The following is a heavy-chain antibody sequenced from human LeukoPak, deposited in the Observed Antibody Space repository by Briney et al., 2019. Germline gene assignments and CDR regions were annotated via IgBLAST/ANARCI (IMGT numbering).Heavy chain of an antibody. Sequence: SETLSLTCTVSGASISSSTDYWSWIRQPPGKGLEWIGYIYNSGSTNYNPSLKSRVTISVDTSKNQFSLKLSSVTAADTAVYYCACLTTADAFDIWGQGTMVTVSS. CDR2: IYNSGST. V-gene: IGHV4-61*01. D-gene: IGHD3-22*01. J-gene: IGHJ3*02. CDR3: ACLTTADAFDI. CDR1: GASISSSTDY.